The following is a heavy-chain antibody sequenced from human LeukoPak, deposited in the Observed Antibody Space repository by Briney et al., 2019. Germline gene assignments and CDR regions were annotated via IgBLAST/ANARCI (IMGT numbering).Heavy chain of an antibody. CDR2: ISNSGRNM. Sequence: GGSPRLSCAASGFTFSDYYMSWVRQAPGKGLEWISYISNSGRNMFYGDSVKGRFTIYRDNAKNSLYLQMTSLRAEDTAVYYCARDRDFWSGYYSVWGQGTLVTVSS. CDR1: GFTFSDYY. V-gene: IGHV3-11*04. D-gene: IGHD3-3*01. J-gene: IGHJ4*02. CDR3: ARDRDFWSGYYSV.